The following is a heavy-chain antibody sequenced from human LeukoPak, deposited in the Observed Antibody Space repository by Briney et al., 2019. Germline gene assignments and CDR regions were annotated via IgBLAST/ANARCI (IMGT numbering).Heavy chain of an antibody. D-gene: IGHD6-13*01. CDR1: GGSISSNY. V-gene: IGHV4-4*07. CDR2: IYTSGST. CDR3: ARGLSSSWYWFDP. J-gene: IGHJ5*02. Sequence: SETLSLTCTVPGGSISSNYWSWIRQPAGKGLEWIGRIYTSGSTNYNPSLKSRVTMSVDTSKNQFSLKLSSVTAADTAVYYCARGLSSSWYWFDPWGQGTLVTVSS.